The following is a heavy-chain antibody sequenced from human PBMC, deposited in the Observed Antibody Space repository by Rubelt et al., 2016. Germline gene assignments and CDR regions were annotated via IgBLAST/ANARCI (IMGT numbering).Heavy chain of an antibody. CDR2: IDAGNGNT. V-gene: IGHV1-3*01. D-gene: IGHD5-24*01. Sequence: QVQLVQSGAEVKKPGASVKVSCKASGYTFTSFAIHWVRQAPGQRLEWMGWIDAGNGNTKYSQNFQDRVTITRDTSATTGYMDLSSLRSEDTAAYYCARGNGYNVDYWGQGTLVTVSS. J-gene: IGHJ4*02. CDR1: GYTFTSFA. CDR3: ARGNGYNVDY.